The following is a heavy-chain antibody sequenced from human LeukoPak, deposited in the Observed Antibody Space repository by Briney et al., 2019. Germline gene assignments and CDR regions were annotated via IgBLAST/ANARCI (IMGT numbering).Heavy chain of an antibody. CDR2: IGTGGSIT. CDR1: GVTFSDYY. V-gene: IGHV3-11*04. J-gene: IGHJ6*03. CDR3: ARILEGYHYYMDV. Sequence: PGGSLRLSCAASGVTFSDYYMSWIRQAPGKGLQWVSYIGTGGSITDYADSVKGRFTISRDNAKNSLYLQMNSLRVEDTAVYYCARILEGYHYYMDVWGKGTTVTVSS.